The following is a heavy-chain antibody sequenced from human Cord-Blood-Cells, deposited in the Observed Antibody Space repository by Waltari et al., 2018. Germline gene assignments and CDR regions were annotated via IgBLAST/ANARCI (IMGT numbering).Heavy chain of an antibody. CDR3: ARRWGYSSSFFIRVYYFDY. V-gene: IGHV4-34*01. J-gene: IGHJ4*02. CDR2: INHSGST. D-gene: IGHD6-13*01. CDR1: GGSFSGYY. Sequence: QVQLQQWGAGLLKPSATLSLTCAVYGGSFSGYYWSWIRQPPGKGLEWIGEINHSGSTNYNPSLKSRVTISVDTSKNQFSLKLSSVTAADTAVYYCARRWGYSSSFFIRVYYFDYWGQGTLVTVSS.